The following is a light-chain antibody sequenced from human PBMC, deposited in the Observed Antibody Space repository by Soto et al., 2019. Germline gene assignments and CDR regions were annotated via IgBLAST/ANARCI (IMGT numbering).Light chain of an antibody. CDR3: QQSYSTPPGT. J-gene: IGKJ1*01. CDR2: ATS. V-gene: IGKV1-39*01. Sequence: DSQGKQSTSSLSASVGERVTITCRASQSISTYLIWYQQKPGKAPKLLIYATSSLQSGVPSRFSGSGSGTDFTLTISSLQPEDFATHYCQQSYSTPPGTFGQG. CDR1: QSISTY.